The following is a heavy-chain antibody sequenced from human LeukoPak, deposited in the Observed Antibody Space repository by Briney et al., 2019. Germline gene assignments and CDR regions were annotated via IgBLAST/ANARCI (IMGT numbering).Heavy chain of an antibody. CDR2: INPNSGGT. CDR1: GYTFTGYY. Sequence: ASVKVSCKASGYTFTGYYMHWVRQAPGQGLEWMGWINPNSGGTNYAQKFQGRVTMTRDTSISTAYMELSRLRSDDTAVYYCARDLYSSSSGGGSYVDYRGQGTLVTVSS. D-gene: IGHD6-13*01. V-gene: IGHV1-2*02. J-gene: IGHJ4*02. CDR3: ARDLYSSSSGGGSYVDY.